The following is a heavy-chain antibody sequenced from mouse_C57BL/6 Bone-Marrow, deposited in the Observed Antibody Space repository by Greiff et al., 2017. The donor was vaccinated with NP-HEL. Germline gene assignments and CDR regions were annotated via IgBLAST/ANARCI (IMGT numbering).Heavy chain of an antibody. D-gene: IGHD1-1*02. CDR1: GYTFTDYY. J-gene: IGHJ2*01. V-gene: IGHV1-76*01. CDR3: ARSEGGY. CDR2: IYPGSGNT. Sequence: QVQLKESGAELVRPGASVKLSCKASGYTFTDYYINWVKQRPGQGLEWIARIYPGSGNTYYNEKFKGKATLTAEKSSSTAYMQLSSLTSDASAVYFCARSEGGYWGQGTTLTVSS.